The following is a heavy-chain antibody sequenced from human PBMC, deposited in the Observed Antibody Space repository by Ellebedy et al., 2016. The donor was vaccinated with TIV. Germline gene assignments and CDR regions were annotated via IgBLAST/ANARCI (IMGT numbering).Heavy chain of an antibody. CDR1: GGSISSSSYY. D-gene: IGHD5-24*01. V-gene: IGHV4-39*01. CDR3: ASLEMATILDAFDI. Sequence: MPSDTLSLTCTVSGGSISSSSYYWGWIRQPPGKGLEWIGGIYYSGSTYYNPSLKNRVTISVDTSKNQFSLHLTSVHAADTAVYYCASLEMATILDAFDIWGQGTKVTVSS. CDR2: IYYSGST. J-gene: IGHJ3*02.